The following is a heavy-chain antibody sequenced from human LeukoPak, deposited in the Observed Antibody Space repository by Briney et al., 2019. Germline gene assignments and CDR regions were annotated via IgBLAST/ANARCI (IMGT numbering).Heavy chain of an antibody. CDR2: IYTSGST. Sequence: SETLSLTCTVSGDSISSGSYYWSWIRQPAGKGLEWIGRIYTSGSTNYNPSLKSRVTISVDTSKNQFSLKLSSVTAADTAVYYCARDIAAAGTFDYWGQGTLATVSS. J-gene: IGHJ4*02. V-gene: IGHV4-61*02. D-gene: IGHD6-13*01. CDR1: GDSISSGSYY. CDR3: ARDIAAAGTFDY.